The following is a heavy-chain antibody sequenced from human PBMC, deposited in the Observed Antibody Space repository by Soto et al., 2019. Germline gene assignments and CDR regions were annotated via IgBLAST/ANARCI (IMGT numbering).Heavy chain of an antibody. CDR1: GDSVSSNSAA. CDR2: TYYRSKWYN. Sequence: SQTLSLTCAISGDSVSSNSAAWNWIRQSPSRGLEWLGRTYYRSKWYNDYAVSVKSRITINPDTSKNQFSLQLNSVTPEDTAVYYCARSLYGSGSYYSGLYCYYYMDVWGKGTTVTVSS. J-gene: IGHJ6*03. D-gene: IGHD3-10*01. V-gene: IGHV6-1*01. CDR3: ARSLYGSGSYYSGLYCYYYMDV.